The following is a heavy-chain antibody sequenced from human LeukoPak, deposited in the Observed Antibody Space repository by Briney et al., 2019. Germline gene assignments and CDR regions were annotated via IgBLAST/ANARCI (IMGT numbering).Heavy chain of an antibody. CDR2: IYYSGST. J-gene: IGHJ5*02. CDR1: GGSISSYY. Sequence: PSETLSLTCTVSGGSISSYYWSWIRQPPGKGLEWIGYIYYSGSTNYNPSLKSRVTISVDTSKNQFSLKLSSVTAADTAVYYCARESMHMIFGVVNSYGFDPWGQGTLVTVSS. CDR3: ARESMHMIFGVVNSYGFDP. D-gene: IGHD3/OR15-3a*01. V-gene: IGHV4-59*01.